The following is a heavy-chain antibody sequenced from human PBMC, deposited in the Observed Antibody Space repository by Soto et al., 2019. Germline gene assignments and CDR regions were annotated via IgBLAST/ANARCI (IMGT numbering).Heavy chain of an antibody. CDR2: ITPLFGTT. CDR1: GGTFSYYA. J-gene: IGHJ4*02. V-gene: IGHV1-69*01. Sequence: QVQLVQSGAEVKKPGSSVRVSCKASGGTFSYYAFTWVRQAPGQGLEWLGGITPLFGTTKYAQKFQGRVTITADESTSTAYMELSSLRSEDTAVYYCVRVVVTAVVVTYFDYWGQGTLVTVSS. D-gene: IGHD3-22*01. CDR3: VRVVVTAVVVTYFDY.